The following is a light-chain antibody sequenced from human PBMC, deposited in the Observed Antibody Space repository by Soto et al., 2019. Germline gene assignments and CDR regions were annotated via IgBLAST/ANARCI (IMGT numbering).Light chain of an antibody. CDR3: SSHTTSCTYV. CDR2: EVS. V-gene: IGLV2-18*02. Sequence: QSALTQPPSVSGSPGQSVTISCTGTSSDVGSYNRVSWYQQPPGTAPRLMIYEVSNRPSGVPDRFSGSKSGNTASLTISGLQTEDEADYYCSSHTTSCTYVFGIGTKLTVL. CDR1: SSDVGSYNR. J-gene: IGLJ1*01.